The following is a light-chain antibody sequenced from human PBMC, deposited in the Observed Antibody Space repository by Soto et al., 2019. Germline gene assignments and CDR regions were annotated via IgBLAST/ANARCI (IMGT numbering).Light chain of an antibody. CDR2: DAS. CDR1: QNVNTF. Sequence: EIVLTQSPATLSLSPGERATLSCRASQNVNTFLAWYQQKPGQAPRLLIYDASNRATGIPARFSGSGSGTDFTLTITSLEPEDFVVYYCQQRGNWPLTFGGGTRVEI. V-gene: IGKV3-11*01. CDR3: QQRGNWPLT. J-gene: IGKJ4*01.